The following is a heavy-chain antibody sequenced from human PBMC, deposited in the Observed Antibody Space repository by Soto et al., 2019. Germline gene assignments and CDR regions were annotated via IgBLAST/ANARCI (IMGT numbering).Heavy chain of an antibody. D-gene: IGHD6-13*01. CDR1: GFTFTNSA. CDR3: AKAVPYTSNPKGWFDP. J-gene: IGHJ5*02. CDR2: ISDSGGST. Sequence: GGSLRLSCAASGFTFTNSAMSWVRQAPGEGLEWVSSISDSGGSTFYTDSVKGRFTISRDNSKNTLYLQMNSLRAEDTAIYYCAKAVPYTSNPKGWFDPWGQGTLVTVSS. V-gene: IGHV3-23*01.